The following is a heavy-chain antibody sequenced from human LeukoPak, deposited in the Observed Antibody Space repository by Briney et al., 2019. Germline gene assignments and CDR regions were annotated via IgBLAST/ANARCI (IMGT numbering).Heavy chain of an antibody. J-gene: IGHJ4*02. D-gene: IGHD6-13*01. CDR2: ISYDGNDQ. Sequence: PGGSLRLSYAASGFTFSSAGMNWVRQAPGKGLEWVAFISYDGNDQYYADSVKGRFTISRDNPKNTVYLQMNSLGTEDTAIYYCAKDHSHPHVRSSSCSNFCDYWGQGTLVAVSS. CDR1: GFTFSSAG. CDR3: AKDHSHPHVRSSSCSNFCDY. V-gene: IGHV3-30*18.